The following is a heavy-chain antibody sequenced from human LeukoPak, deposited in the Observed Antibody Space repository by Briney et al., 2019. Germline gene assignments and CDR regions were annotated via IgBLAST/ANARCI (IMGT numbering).Heavy chain of an antibody. CDR2: IGGSGGST. D-gene: IGHD5-12*01. J-gene: IGHJ4*02. V-gene: IGHV3-23*01. CDR1: GFSFSSYA. Sequence: GGSLRLSCAASGFSFSSYAMNWVRQAPGKGLEWVSSIGGSGGSTFYADSVKGRFTISRDNSENTLYLQMNSLRAEDTALYYCARCRSGGYEWGDFDYWGQGALVTVSS. CDR3: ARCRSGGYEWGDFDY.